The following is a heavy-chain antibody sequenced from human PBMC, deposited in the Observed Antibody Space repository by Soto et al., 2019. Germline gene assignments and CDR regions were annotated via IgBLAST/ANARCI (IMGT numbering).Heavy chain of an antibody. Sequence: QVQLVQSGAEVKKPGASVKVSCKASGYTFTSYGISWVRQAPGQGLEWMGWISDYNGNTNYAQTLKRRATMTTAPSTSRAYMGLRSLRSEDTAVYYCARRYSGYDWRLCDYWGQGTLVTVSS. D-gene: IGHD5-12*01. V-gene: IGHV1-18*01. CDR1: GYTFTSYG. CDR2: ISDYNGNT. CDR3: ARRYSGYDWRLCDY. J-gene: IGHJ4*02.